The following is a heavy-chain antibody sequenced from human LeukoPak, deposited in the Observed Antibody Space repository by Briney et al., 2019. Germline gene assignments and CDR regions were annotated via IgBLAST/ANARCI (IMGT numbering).Heavy chain of an antibody. CDR2: ISSSSSTI. CDR1: GFTFSDYY. Sequence: PGGSLRLSCAASGFTFSDYYMSWIRQAPGKGLEWVSYISSSSSTIYYADSVKGRFTISRDNAKNSLYLQMNSLRAEDTAVYYCACLGELSLYRRGMAFDYWGQGTLVTVSS. V-gene: IGHV3-11*04. D-gene: IGHD3-16*02. CDR3: ACLGELSLYRRGMAFDY. J-gene: IGHJ4*02.